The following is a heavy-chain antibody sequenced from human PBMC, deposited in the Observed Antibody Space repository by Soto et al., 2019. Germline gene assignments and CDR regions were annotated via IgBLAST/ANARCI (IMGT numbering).Heavy chain of an antibody. D-gene: IGHD3-10*01. V-gene: IGHV1-3*01. CDR1: GYTFPSYA. Sequence: ASVKVSCKASGYTFPSYAMHWVRQAPGQRLEWMGWINAGNGNTKYSQKFQGRVTITRDTSASTAYMELSSLRSEDTAVYYCAREGVYYGSGSLPNYYYMDVWGKGITVTVSS. CDR3: AREGVYYGSGSLPNYYYMDV. J-gene: IGHJ6*03. CDR2: INAGNGNT.